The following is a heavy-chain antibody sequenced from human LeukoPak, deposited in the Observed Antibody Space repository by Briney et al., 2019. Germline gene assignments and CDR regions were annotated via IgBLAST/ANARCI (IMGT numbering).Heavy chain of an antibody. V-gene: IGHV1-8*03. Sequence: ASVKVSCKASGYTFTSYDINWVRQATGQGLEWMGWMNPNNGYTGNAQKFQGRVTITGNTSISTAYMELSSLRSEDTAVYYCARGKGGRFDYWGQGTLVTVSS. CDR1: GYTFTSYD. CDR3: ARGKGGRFDY. CDR2: MNPNNGYT. J-gene: IGHJ4*02.